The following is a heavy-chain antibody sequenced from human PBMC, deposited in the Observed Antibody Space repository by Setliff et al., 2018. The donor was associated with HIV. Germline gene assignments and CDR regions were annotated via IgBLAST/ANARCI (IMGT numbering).Heavy chain of an antibody. CDR3: AKDFATVVGAMEYYFDY. J-gene: IGHJ4*02. D-gene: IGHD1-26*01. CDR2: LSYDGNHY. V-gene: IGHV3-30*14. Sequence: PGGSLRLSCAASGFTFTNYAMHWVRQAPGKGLEWVAVLSYDGNHYYYADSVKGRVSISRDHSKNTLFLQMNNLRPEDTAVYYCAKDFATVVGAMEYYFDYWGQGTLVTVS. CDR1: GFTFTNYA.